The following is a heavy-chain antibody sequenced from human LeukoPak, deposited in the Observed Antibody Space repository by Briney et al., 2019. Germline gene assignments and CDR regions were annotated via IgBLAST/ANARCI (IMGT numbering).Heavy chain of an antibody. V-gene: IGHV1-69*05. Sequence: VASVKVSCKASGYTFSSYGISWVRQAPGQGLEWMGRIIPIFGTANYAQKFQGRVTITTDESTSTAYMELSSLRSEDTAVYYCASGIAVAGTGGAFDIWGQGTMVTVSS. CDR2: IIPIFGTA. J-gene: IGHJ3*02. CDR3: ASGIAVAGTGGAFDI. CDR1: GYTFSSYG. D-gene: IGHD6-19*01.